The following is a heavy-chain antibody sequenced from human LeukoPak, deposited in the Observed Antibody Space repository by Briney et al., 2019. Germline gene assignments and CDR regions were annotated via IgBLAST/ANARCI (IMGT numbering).Heavy chain of an antibody. J-gene: IGHJ4*01. V-gene: IGHV3-23*01. CDR1: GFTFETYA. CDR2: IGPSGAVT. Sequence: GGSLRLSCAGSGFTFETYAMTWVRQAPGKGLEWVSVIGPSGAVTHYAEYVKGRFTISRDNSKNTLYLQMNSLRVEDTAIYFCAKYATGYAPNFDYWGQGTLVTVSS. D-gene: IGHD5-12*01. CDR3: AKYATGYAPNFDY.